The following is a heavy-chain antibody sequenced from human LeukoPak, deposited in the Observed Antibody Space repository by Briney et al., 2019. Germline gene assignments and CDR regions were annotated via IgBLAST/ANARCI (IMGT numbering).Heavy chain of an antibody. CDR2: IKQDGSEK. J-gene: IGHJ3*02. CDR1: GFTFSNYW. CDR3: ARTYSSGWYGGDAFDI. V-gene: IGHV3-7*02. D-gene: IGHD6-19*01. Sequence: GGSLRLSCAASGFTFSNYWMNWVRQAPGKGLEWVANIKQDGSEKYYVDPVKGRFTISRDNAKNSLYLQMNSLRAEDTAVYYCARTYSSGWYGGDAFDIWGQGTMVTVSS.